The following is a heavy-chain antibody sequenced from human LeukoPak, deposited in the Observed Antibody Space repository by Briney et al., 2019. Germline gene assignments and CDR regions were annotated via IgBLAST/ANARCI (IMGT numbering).Heavy chain of an antibody. J-gene: IGHJ3*02. CDR3: ARGYYDSGSHIDAFDI. V-gene: IGHV4-59*01. CDR2: IYYSGST. D-gene: IGHD3-10*01. CDR1: GGSISNYY. Sequence: KPSETLSLTCTASGGSISNYYWSWIRQPPGKGLDWIGYIYYSGSTNYNPSLKSRVTISVDTSKSQFSLKLSSVTAADTAVYYCARGYYDSGSHIDAFDIWGQGTMVTVSS.